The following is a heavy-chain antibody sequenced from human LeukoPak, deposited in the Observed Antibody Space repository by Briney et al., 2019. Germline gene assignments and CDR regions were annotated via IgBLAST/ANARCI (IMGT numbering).Heavy chain of an antibody. CDR3: ARRTGSGSYSYYYYYMDV. CDR2: IYYSGST. D-gene: IGHD3-10*01. J-gene: IGHJ6*03. Sequence: PSETLSLTCTVSGGSISSSSYYWGWIRQPPGKGLEWIGSIYYSGSTYYNPSLKSRVTISVDTSKNQFSLKLSSVTAADTAVYYCARRTGSGSYSYYYYYMDVWGKGTTVTISS. CDR1: GGSISSSSYY. V-gene: IGHV4-39*07.